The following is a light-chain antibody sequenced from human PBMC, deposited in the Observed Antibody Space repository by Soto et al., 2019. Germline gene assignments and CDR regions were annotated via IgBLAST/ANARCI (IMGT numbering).Light chain of an antibody. CDR3: QTGGTGIL. CDR1: SGHSSYA. Sequence: QPVLTQSPSASASLGASVKLTCTLSSGHSSYAIAWHQQQPEKGPRYLMKLNSDGSHSKGDGIPDRFSGSSSGAERYLTVSSLQSEDEADYYCQTGGTGILFGGGTKVTV. J-gene: IGLJ2*01. CDR2: LNSDGSH. V-gene: IGLV4-69*01.